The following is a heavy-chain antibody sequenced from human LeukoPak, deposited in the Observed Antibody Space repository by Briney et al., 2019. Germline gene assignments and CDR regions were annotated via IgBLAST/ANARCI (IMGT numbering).Heavy chain of an antibody. CDR1: GGSISSYY. Sequence: SETLSLTCTVSGGSISSYYWSWIRQPPGKGLEWIGYIYYSGSTNYNPSLKSRVTISVGTSKNQFSLKLSSVTAADTAVYYCARLRNYYDSSGYYIPDFDYWGQGTLVTVSS. CDR3: ARLRNYYDSSGYYIPDFDY. V-gene: IGHV4-59*01. CDR2: IYYSGST. D-gene: IGHD3-22*01. J-gene: IGHJ4*02.